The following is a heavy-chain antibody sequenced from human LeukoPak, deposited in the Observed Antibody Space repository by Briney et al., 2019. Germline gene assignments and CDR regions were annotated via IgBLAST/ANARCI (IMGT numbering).Heavy chain of an antibody. Sequence: PGGSLRLSCAASGFTFSSYWMSWVRQAPGKGLEWVANIKQDGSEKYYVDSVKGRFTISRDNAKNSLYLQMNSLRAEDTAVYYCARVLLGGIAAYDYWGQGTLVTVSS. CDR2: IKQDGSEK. J-gene: IGHJ4*02. CDR3: ARVLLGGIAAYDY. CDR1: GFTFSSYW. V-gene: IGHV3-7*01. D-gene: IGHD6-13*01.